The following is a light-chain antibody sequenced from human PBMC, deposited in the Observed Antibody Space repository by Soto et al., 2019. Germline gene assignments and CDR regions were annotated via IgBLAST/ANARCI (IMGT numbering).Light chain of an antibody. J-gene: IGLJ1*01. V-gene: IGLV1-44*01. CDR1: RSNVGSTT. Sequence: QSALTQPPSASGPPGRRVTIGCSGRRSNVGSTTVSWYQQLPRTAPRLLIHSNDQRPSGVPDRFSGSKSGSSASLAISGLQSEDEADYYCVSWDDSLNRYVFGSGTKVTVL. CDR2: SND. CDR3: VSWDDSLNRYV.